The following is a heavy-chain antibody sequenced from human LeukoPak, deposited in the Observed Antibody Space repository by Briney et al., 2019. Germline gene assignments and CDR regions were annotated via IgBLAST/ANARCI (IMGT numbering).Heavy chain of an antibody. D-gene: IGHD6-13*01. V-gene: IGHV3-9*03. CDR2: ISWNSGSI. CDR3: AKGGELPAGPFDP. Sequence: PGRSLRLSCAASRFTFDDYAMHWVRQAPGKGLEWVSGISWNSGSIGYADSVKGRFTISRDNAKNSLYLQMNSLRAEDMALYYCAKGGELPAGPFDPWGQGTLVTVSS. J-gene: IGHJ5*02. CDR1: RFTFDDYA.